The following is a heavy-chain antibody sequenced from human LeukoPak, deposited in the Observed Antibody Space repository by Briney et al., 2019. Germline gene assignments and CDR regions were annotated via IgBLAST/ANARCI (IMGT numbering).Heavy chain of an antibody. Sequence: GGSLRLSCAASGFTFSGHTMSWIRQAPEKGLEWVSAISATGDRTYYAESVKGRFTISRDNSKNTLYMQMNSLRAEDTALYYCARDYYDSRGYYYDYWGQGTLVTVSS. D-gene: IGHD3-22*01. J-gene: IGHJ4*02. V-gene: IGHV3-23*01. CDR1: GFTFSGHT. CDR2: ISATGDRT. CDR3: ARDYYDSRGYYYDY.